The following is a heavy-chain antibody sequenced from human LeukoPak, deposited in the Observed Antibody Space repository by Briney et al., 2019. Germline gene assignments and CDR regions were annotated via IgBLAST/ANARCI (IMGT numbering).Heavy chain of an antibody. Sequence: KPSETRSLTCTVSGDSISSSPYYWAWIRQPPGKGLEWIGSVSYTGTTYYKPSLRSRVTISADTSNNQLSLILSSVTAADTALYYCARSLYGSGTYAVDYWGQGTVVTVSS. J-gene: IGHJ4*02. V-gene: IGHV4-39*01. CDR3: ARSLYGSGTYAVDY. CDR2: VSYTGTT. D-gene: IGHD1-26*01. CDR1: GDSISSSPYY.